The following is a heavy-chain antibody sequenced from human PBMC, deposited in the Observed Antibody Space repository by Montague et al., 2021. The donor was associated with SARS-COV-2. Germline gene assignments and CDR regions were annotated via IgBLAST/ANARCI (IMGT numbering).Heavy chain of an antibody. Sequence: SLRLSCAASTFAVNNNYMSWVRQAPGKGLERVSVIYAGGSTYYAXSVXGRFTISRDISKNTLFLQMNSLRAEDTALYYCARVRNSWAYYFDYWGQGTLVTVSS. V-gene: IGHV3-66*01. CDR2: IYAGGST. CDR1: TFAVNNNY. D-gene: IGHD6-13*01. J-gene: IGHJ4*02. CDR3: ARVRNSWAYYFDY.